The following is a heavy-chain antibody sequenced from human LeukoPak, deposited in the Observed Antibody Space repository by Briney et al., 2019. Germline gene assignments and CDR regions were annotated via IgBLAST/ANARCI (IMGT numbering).Heavy chain of an antibody. CDR2: ISGSGGST. CDR1: GFTFSSYA. D-gene: IGHD1-26*01. CDR3: ASVTGRYQDTFDI. Sequence: PGGSLRLSCAASGFTFSSYAMSWVRQAPGKGLEWVSAISGSGGSTYHADSVKGRFTISRDNAKNSLYLQMNSLRAEDTAVYYCASVTGRYQDTFDIWGQGTLVTVSS. J-gene: IGHJ3*02. V-gene: IGHV3-23*01.